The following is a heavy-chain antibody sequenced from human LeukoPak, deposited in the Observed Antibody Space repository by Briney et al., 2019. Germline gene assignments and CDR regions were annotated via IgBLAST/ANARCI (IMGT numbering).Heavy chain of an antibody. CDR1: GGSISSYY. CDR3: AGSQYYDFWSGINWFDP. D-gene: IGHD3-3*01. J-gene: IGHJ5*02. CDR2: IYYSGST. Sequence: PSETLSLTCTVSGGSISSYYWSWIRQPPGKGLEWIGYIYYSGSTNYNPSLKSRVTISVDTSKNQFSLKLSSVTAADTAVYYCAGSQYYDFWSGINWFDPWGQGTLVTVSS. V-gene: IGHV4-59*08.